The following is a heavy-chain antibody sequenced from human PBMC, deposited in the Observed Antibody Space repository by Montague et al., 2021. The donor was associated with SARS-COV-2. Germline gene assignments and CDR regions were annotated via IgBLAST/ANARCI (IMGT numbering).Heavy chain of an antibody. J-gene: IGHJ4*02. CDR2: TT. V-gene: IGHV4-59*09. CDR3: ARGRSGGSWAY. Sequence: TTEYNPSLKSRVTISVDTSKNQFSLRLSSVTDADTAVYYCARGRSGGSWAYWGPGPL. D-gene: IGHD2-15*01.